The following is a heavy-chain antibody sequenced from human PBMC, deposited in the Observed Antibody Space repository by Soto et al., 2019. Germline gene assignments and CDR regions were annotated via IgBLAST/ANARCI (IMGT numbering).Heavy chain of an antibody. CDR1: GVTLSSYE. J-gene: IGHJ4*02. D-gene: IGHD5-18*01. Sequence: PGGTLRLSCAASGVTLSSYEISWVRQAPGKGLEWVSTISGSGGRTYSTDSVKGRFTISRDNSRNTAYLQMNSLRVEDTAVYYCAKGVSQYTPLALFDYWGRGTLVTVSS. V-gene: IGHV3-23*01. CDR3: AKGVSQYTPLALFDY. CDR2: ISGSGGRT.